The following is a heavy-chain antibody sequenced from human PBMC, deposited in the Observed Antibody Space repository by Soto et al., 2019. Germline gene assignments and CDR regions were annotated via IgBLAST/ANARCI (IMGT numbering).Heavy chain of an antibody. J-gene: IGHJ4*02. CDR3: ARFGSPSLLLGELAPYYFDY. Sequence: QVQLQESGPGLVRPSGTLSLTCAVSGGSISSDNWWGWVRQPPGKGLEWIGEIYHTRITNYNPSLKSRVIMSVDKSKNQFSLRLTSVTAADTAVFYCARFGSPSLLLGELAPYYFDYWGQGILVTVSS. V-gene: IGHV4-4*02. CDR2: IYHTRIT. D-gene: IGHD3-16*01. CDR1: GGSISSDNW.